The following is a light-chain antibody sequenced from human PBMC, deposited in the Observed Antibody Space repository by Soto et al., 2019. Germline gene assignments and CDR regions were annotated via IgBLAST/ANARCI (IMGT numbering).Light chain of an antibody. J-gene: IGKJ1*01. V-gene: IGKV3-20*01. CDR2: GAS. CDR1: QSVSSN. CDR3: QQYGTSPWT. Sequence: EIVLTQSPGTLSLSPGERASLSCRARQSVSSNLAWYQQKPGQAPRLLIYGASTRATGIPDRFSGSGSGTDFTLTISRLEPEDFAVYYCQQYGTSPWTFGQGNKVDIK.